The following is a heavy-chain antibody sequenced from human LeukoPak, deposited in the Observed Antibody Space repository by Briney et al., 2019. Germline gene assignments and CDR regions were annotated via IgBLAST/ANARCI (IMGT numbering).Heavy chain of an antibody. Sequence: GGSPRVSCAASGFRFSKFAMSWVRQAPGKGLHWVASISGSDGTTYYPESVKGRFTISRDNSKNILYLDLNSLTVEDTAVYFCAKAANYYDSSGYLIPFDYWGQGILVTVAS. CDR2: ISGSDGTT. V-gene: IGHV3-23*01. CDR1: GFRFSKFA. J-gene: IGHJ4*02. CDR3: AKAANYYDSSGYLIPFDY. D-gene: IGHD3-22*01.